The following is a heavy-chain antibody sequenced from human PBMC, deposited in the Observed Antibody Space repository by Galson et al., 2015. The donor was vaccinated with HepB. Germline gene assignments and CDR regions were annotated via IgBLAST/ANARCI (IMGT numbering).Heavy chain of an antibody. CDR3: ASARYCSGGRCYYGMDV. V-gene: IGHV1-2*06. CDR1: GYTFTAYY. Sequence: SVKVSCKASGYTFTAYYMHWVRQAPGQGLEWMGRIDPNSGGTNHAQKFQGRVIMTRDTSISTAYMDLRRLTSDDTAVYYCASARYCSGGRCYYGMDVWGQGTTVTVSS. D-gene: IGHD2-15*01. CDR2: IDPNSGGT. J-gene: IGHJ6*01.